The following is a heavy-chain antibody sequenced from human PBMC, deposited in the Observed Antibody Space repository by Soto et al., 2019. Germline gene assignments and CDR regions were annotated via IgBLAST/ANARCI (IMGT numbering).Heavy chain of an antibody. CDR1: GYSFTSYW. CDR2: IYPGDSDT. D-gene: IGHD3-10*01. CDR3: RLAMVPDYYGSGSYYRGPYYYGMDV. J-gene: IGHJ6*02. V-gene: IGHV5-51*01. Sequence: GESLKISCKGSGYSFTSYWIGWVRQMPGKGLEWMGIIYPGDSDTRYSPSFQGQVTISADKSISTAYLQWSSLKASDTAMYYCRLAMVPDYYGSGSYYRGPYYYGMDVWGQGTTVT.